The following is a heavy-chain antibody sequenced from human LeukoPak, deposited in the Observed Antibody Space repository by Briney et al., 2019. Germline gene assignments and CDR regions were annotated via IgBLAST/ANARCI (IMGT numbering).Heavy chain of an antibody. D-gene: IGHD3-22*01. CDR1: GGSISSSSYY. CDR3: ATRGDYSDTSGNSYDALDI. CDR2: INHSGST. J-gene: IGHJ3*02. V-gene: IGHV4-39*07. Sequence: SETLSLTCTVSGGSISSSSYYWGWIRQPPGKGLEWIGEINHSGSTNSNLSLKSRVTISVDTSKNQFSLKLSSVTAADTAVYYCATRGDYSDTSGNSYDALDIWGQGTMVTVSS.